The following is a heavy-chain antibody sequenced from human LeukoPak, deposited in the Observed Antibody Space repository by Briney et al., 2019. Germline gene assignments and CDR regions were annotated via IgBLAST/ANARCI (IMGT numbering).Heavy chain of an antibody. CDR2: ISSSGSTI. V-gene: IGHV3-48*03. Sequence: GGSLRLSCAASGFTFSSYEMNWVRQAPGKGLEWVSYISSSGSTIYYADSVKGRFTISRDNAKNSLYLQMNSLRAEDTAVYYCARVLGVQESEYYFDYWGQGTLVTVSS. CDR3: ARVLGVQESEYYFDY. J-gene: IGHJ4*02. CDR1: GFTFSSYE. D-gene: IGHD6-19*01.